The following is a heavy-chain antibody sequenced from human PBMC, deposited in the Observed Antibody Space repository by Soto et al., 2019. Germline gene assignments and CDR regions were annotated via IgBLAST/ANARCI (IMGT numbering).Heavy chain of an antibody. J-gene: IGHJ4*02. D-gene: IGHD5-18*01. V-gene: IGHV3-66*04. CDR1: GFTVSSNY. Sequence: PGGSLRLSCAASGFTVSSNYMSWVRQAPGKGLEWVSVIYSGGSTYYADSVKGRFTISRDNSKNTLYLQMNSLRAEDTAVYYCARQSNTDLFDYWGQGTLVTVSS. CDR3: ARQSNTDLFDY. CDR2: IYSGGST.